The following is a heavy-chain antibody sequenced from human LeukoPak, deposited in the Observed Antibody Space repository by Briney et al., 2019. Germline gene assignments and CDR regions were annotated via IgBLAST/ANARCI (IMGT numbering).Heavy chain of an antibody. CDR3: ARGTYYGSGSYGFYYFDY. CDR1: GGSFSGYY. CDR2: INHSGST. J-gene: IGHJ4*02. V-gene: IGHV4-34*01. Sequence: PSETLSLTCAVYGGSFSGYYWSWTRQPPGKGLEWIGEINHSGSTNYNPSLKSRVAISVDTSKNQFSLKLSSVTAADTAVYYCARGTYYGSGSYGFYYFDYWGQGTLVTVSS. D-gene: IGHD3-10*01.